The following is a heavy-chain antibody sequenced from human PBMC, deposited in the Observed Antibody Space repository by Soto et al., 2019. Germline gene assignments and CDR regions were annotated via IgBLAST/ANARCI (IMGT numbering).Heavy chain of an antibody. V-gene: IGHV3-21*01. Sequence: EVQLVESGGGLVKPGGSLRLSCISSGFTFRTYPRNWVRQAPGKGLEWVSGIRGFSPYTFYAESVKGRFTISRDNAKNSLYLQMNSLRAEDTAVYYCARDRGYDAHDYYYNAMDVWGQGTTVTVSS. J-gene: IGHJ6*02. D-gene: IGHD3-10*01. CDR2: IRGFSPYT. CDR1: GFTFRTYP. CDR3: ARDRGYDAHDYYYNAMDV.